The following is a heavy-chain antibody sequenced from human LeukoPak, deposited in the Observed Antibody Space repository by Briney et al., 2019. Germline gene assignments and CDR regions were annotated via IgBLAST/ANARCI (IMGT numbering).Heavy chain of an antibody. CDR2: IWYDGSNK. CDR1: GFTFSSYA. J-gene: IGHJ6*02. V-gene: IGHV3-33*08. D-gene: IGHD4-17*01. Sequence: PGGSLRLSCAASGFTFSSYAMHWVRQAPGKGLEWVAVIWYDGSNKYYADSVKGRFTISRDNSKNTLYLQMNSLRAEDTAVYYCAREDGDFPYYYYGMDVWGQGTTVTVSS. CDR3: AREDGDFPYYYYGMDV.